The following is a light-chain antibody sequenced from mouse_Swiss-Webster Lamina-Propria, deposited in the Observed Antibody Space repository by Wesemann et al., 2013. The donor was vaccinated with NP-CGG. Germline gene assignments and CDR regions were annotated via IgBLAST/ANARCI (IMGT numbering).Light chain of an antibody. CDR3: GQSYSYPYT. V-gene: IGKV6-20*01. CDR2: GAS. Sequence: IVMTQSHKFMSTSVGDRVSITCKASQDVSTAVAWYQQKPEQSPKLLIYGASNRYTGVPDRFTGSGSATDFTLTISSVQAEDLADYHCGQSYSYPYTFGGGTKLEIK. CDR1: QDVSTA. J-gene: IGKJ2*01.